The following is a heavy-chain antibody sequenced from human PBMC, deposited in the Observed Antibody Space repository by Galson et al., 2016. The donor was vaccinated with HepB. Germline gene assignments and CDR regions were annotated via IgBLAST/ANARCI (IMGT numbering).Heavy chain of an antibody. CDR3: AKDLLGFRGTSFFFDY. D-gene: IGHD1-7*01. V-gene: IGHV1-46*01. CDR1: GYSFTSYY. J-gene: IGHJ4*02. Sequence: SVKVSCKASGYSFTSYYVHWVRQAPGQGLEWMGTINPNGGSTSYAQGFQGRVTMTRDTSTSTVHMELSSLKSEDTAVYYCAKDLLGFRGTSFFFDYWGQGTLVTVSS. CDR2: INPNGGST.